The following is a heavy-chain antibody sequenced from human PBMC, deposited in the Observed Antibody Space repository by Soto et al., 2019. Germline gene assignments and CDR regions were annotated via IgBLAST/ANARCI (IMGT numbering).Heavy chain of an antibody. CDR3: ARDPTP. Sequence: QVQLVESGGGVVQPGRSLRLSCAASGFTFSSYAMHWVRQAPGKGLEWVAVISYDGSNKYYADSVKGRFTISRDNSKNTLYLQMNSLRAEDTAVYYCARDPTPWCQGTLVTVSS. CDR2: ISYDGSNK. V-gene: IGHV3-30-3*01. J-gene: IGHJ5*02. CDR1: GFTFSSYA.